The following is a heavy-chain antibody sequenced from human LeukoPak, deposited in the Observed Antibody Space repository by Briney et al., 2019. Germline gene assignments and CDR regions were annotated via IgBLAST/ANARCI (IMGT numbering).Heavy chain of an antibody. J-gene: IGHJ5*02. CDR2: IIPILGIA. CDR3: ARDKELRFLEFDP. Sequence: SVKVSCKASGGTFSSYNISWVLQAPGQGLEWMGRIIPILGIANYAQKFQGRVTITADKSTSTAYMELSSLRSEDTAVYYCARDKELRFLEFDPWGQGTLVTVSS. V-gene: IGHV1-69*04. D-gene: IGHD3-3*01. CDR1: GGTFSSYN.